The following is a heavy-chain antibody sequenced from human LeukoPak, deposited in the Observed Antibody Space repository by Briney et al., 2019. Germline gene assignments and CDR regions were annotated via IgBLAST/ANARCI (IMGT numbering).Heavy chain of an antibody. V-gene: IGHV4-59*08. D-gene: IGHD2-2*01. CDR3: ARRRTTGLSGYMDV. CDR2: ISXXXTT. J-gene: IGHJ6*03. Sequence: PSETLSLTCTVSGGSISGYYWSXXRXSPXKGXXXXGDISXXXTTNYNPXXXXXXTISVGXAKKQFSLKLTSVTAADAAVYYCARRRTTGLSGYMDVWGKGTTVTVSS. CDR1: GGSISGYY.